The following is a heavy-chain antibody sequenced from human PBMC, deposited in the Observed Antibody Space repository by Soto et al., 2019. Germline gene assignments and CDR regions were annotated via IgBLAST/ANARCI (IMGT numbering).Heavy chain of an antibody. J-gene: IGHJ4*02. CDR2: IIPILGIA. Sequence: QVQLVQSGAEVKKPGSSVKVSCKASGGTFSSYTISWVRQAPGQGLEWMGRIIPILGIANYAQKFQGRVTITADKSTSTAYMELSSLRSEDTAVYYCAEIAGSGREVFDYWGQGTLDTVSS. V-gene: IGHV1-69*02. CDR3: AEIAGSGREVFDY. CDR1: GGTFSSYT. D-gene: IGHD3-10*01.